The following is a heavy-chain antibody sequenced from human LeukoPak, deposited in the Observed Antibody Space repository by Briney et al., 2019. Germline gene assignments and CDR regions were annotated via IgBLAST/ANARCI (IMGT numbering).Heavy chain of an antibody. CDR3: ARCRLGRMAVAGTPFDY. D-gene: IGHD6-19*01. CDR1: GGSFSGYY. Sequence: SETLSLTCAVYGGSFSGYYWSWIRQPPGKGLEWIGEINHSGSTNYNPSLKSRVTISVDTFKNQFSLKLSSVTAADTAVYYCARCRLGRMAVAGTPFDYWGQGTLVTVSS. J-gene: IGHJ4*02. CDR2: INHSGST. V-gene: IGHV4-34*01.